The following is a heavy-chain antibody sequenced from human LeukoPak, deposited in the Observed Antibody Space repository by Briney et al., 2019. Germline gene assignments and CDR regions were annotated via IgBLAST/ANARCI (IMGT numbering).Heavy chain of an antibody. J-gene: IGHJ4*02. CDR2: INPNSGGT. Sequence: ASVKVSCKASGYTFTVYYMHWVRQAPGQGLEWMGWINPNSGGTNYAQKFQGRVTMTRDTSISTAYMELSRLRSDDTAVYYCARLPSDYEKVPFDYWGQGTLVTVSS. CDR1: GYTFTVYY. V-gene: IGHV1-2*02. D-gene: IGHD4-17*01. CDR3: ARLPSDYEKVPFDY.